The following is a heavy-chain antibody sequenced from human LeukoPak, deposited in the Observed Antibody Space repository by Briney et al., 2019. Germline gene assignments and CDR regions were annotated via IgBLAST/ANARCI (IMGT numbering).Heavy chain of an antibody. CDR3: SKDEYYGSGSMVY. CDR2: ISSSGSTI. D-gene: IGHD3-10*01. J-gene: IGHJ4*02. Sequence: GGSLRLSCAASGFTFSSYEMNWVRQAPGKGLEWVSYISSSGSTIYYADSVKGRFTISRDNAKNSLYLQFNSLRAEDTAIYYCSKDEYYGSGSMVYWGQGTLVTVSS. V-gene: IGHV3-48*03. CDR1: GFTFSSYE.